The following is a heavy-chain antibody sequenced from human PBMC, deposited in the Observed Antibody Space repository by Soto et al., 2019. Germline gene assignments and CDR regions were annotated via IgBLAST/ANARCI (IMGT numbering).Heavy chain of an antibody. V-gene: IGHV1-46*03. CDR1: GYTFISYY. CDR3: ARDPETTVTTYDDAFYT. CDR2: IDPSGGST. J-gene: IGHJ3*02. Sequence: ASVKVSCKASGYTFISYYMHWVRQAPGQGLEWMGIIDPSGGSTSYAQKFQGRVTMTRDTSTSTVYMELSSLRSEDTAVYYCARDPETTVTTYDDAFYTWGQGTMVTVSS. D-gene: IGHD4-17*01.